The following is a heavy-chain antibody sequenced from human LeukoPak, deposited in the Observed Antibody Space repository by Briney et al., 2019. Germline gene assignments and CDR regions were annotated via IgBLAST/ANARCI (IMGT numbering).Heavy chain of an antibody. CDR1: VDSICTYY. D-gene: IGHD3-10*01. CDR2: VYYSGST. J-gene: IGHJ5*02. CDR3: VRHTWFGTRHWFDP. Sequence: PSETLSLTCTFSVDSICTYYWSWIRQPPGKGLEWIGYVYYSGSTNYNPSLKSRVTMSIDTSKNQFFLELSSVTAADTAVYYCVRHTWFGTRHWFDPWGQGILVTVSS. V-gene: IGHV4-59*08.